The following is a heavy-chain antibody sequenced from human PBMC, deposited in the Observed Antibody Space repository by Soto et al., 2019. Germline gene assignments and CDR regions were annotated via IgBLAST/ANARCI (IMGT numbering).Heavy chain of an antibody. CDR1: GFTFSSYG. D-gene: IGHD4-17*01. Sequence: QVQLVESGGGVVQPGRSLRLSCAASGFTFSSYGMHWVRQAPGKGLEWVAVIWYDGSNKYYADSVKGRFTISRDNSKNTLYRQMNSLRAEDTAVYYCAREGGENYGDYSPFDYWGQGTLVTVSS. V-gene: IGHV3-33*01. CDR3: AREGGENYGDYSPFDY. J-gene: IGHJ4*02. CDR2: IWYDGSNK.